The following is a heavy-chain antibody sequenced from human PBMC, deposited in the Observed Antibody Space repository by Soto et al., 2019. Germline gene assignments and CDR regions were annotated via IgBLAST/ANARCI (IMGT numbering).Heavy chain of an antibody. CDR1: GFTFSDHY. CDR3: TRNHPRAPGTLAY. V-gene: IGHV3-72*01. Sequence: EAQLVESGGGLVQPGGSLRLSCAASGFTFSDHYMDWVRQSPGKGLEWVGRIRNKANRYTTEYAASGKGTFTISRDDSRNSLYLQMNSLKPEDTAVYYGTRNHPRAPGTLAYWGQGTQVTVSS. J-gene: IGHJ4*01. CDR2: IRNKANRYTT. D-gene: IGHD6-13*01.